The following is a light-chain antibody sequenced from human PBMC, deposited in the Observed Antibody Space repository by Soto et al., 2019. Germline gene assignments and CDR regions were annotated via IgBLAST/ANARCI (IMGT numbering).Light chain of an antibody. J-gene: IGKJ5*01. CDR3: QQYNKWPQT. V-gene: IGKV3-11*01. Sequence: EAMLTQSPAALSLSPGESATLSCRASQSSSNYSAWYQQKPGQAPRLLIYDASNRATGIPARFSGSGSGTDFTLTISRLQSEDLAVYHCQQYNKWPQTFGQGTRLEIK. CDR2: DAS. CDR1: QSSSNY.